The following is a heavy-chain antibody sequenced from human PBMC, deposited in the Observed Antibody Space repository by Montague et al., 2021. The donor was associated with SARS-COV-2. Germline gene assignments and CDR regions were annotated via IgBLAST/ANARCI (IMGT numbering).Heavy chain of an antibody. CDR2: IHTSGST. V-gene: IGHV4-4*07. Sequence: SETLSLTCTVSGGSISSYYWSWIRQSAGKGLEWIGRIHTSGSTDYNPSLNSRVTMSVDTSKNQFSLKLSSVTAADTAVYYCASGKYYDFWSGYYSHDYVYGMDVWGQGTTVTVSS. J-gene: IGHJ6*02. CDR3: ASGKYYDFWSGYYSHDYVYGMDV. D-gene: IGHD3-3*01. CDR1: GGSISSYY.